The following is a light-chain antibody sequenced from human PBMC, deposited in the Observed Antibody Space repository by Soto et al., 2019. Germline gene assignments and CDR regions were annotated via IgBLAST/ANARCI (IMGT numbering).Light chain of an antibody. V-gene: IGLV1-44*01. CDR2: SNN. CDR3: AAWDDSLNGLYV. J-gene: IGLJ1*01. CDR1: SSNIGSNT. Sequence: QSVLTQPPSASGTPGQRVTISCSGSSSNIGSNTVNWYQRLPGTAPKLLTYSNNQRPSGVPDRFSGSKSGTSASLAISGLQSEDEADYYCAAWDDSLNGLYVFGTGIKVTVL.